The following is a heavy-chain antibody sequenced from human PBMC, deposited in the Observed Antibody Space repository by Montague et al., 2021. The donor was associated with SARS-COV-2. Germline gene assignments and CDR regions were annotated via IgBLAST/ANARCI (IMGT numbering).Heavy chain of an antibody. CDR2: IYHSGST. J-gene: IGHJ5*02. CDR3: ARVRIGSESGFDP. Sequence: SETLSLTCAVSGGSISSSNWWSWVRQPPGKGLEWIGEIYHSGSTNYNPSLKNRVTISVDKSKNQFSLKLSSVTAADTAVYYCARVRIGSESGFDPWGQGTLVTVSS. D-gene: IGHD5-12*01. V-gene: IGHV4-4*02. CDR1: GGSISSSNW.